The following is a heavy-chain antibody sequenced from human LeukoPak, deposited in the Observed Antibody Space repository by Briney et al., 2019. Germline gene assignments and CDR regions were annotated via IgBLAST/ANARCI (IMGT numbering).Heavy chain of an antibody. J-gene: IGHJ5*02. V-gene: IGHV1-18*01. CDR1: GYTFTSYG. CDR3: ARAQKYNWFDP. CDR2: ISAYNGNT. Sequence: WASVKVSCKAPGYTFTSYGISWVRQAPGQGLEWMGWISAYNGNTNYAQKLQGRVTMTTDTSTSTAYMELRSLRSDDTAVYYCARAQKYNWFDPWGQGTLVTVSS.